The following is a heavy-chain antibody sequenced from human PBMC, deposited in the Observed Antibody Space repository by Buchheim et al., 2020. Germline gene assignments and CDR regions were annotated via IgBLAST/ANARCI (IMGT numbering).Heavy chain of an antibody. V-gene: IGHV4-34*01. CDR3: ARGWGYCSSTSCSPFDY. J-gene: IGHJ4*02. Sequence: QVQPQQWGAGLLKPSETLSLTCAVYGGSFSGYYWSWIRQPPGKGLEWIGEINHSGSTNYNPSLKSRATISVDTSKNQFSLKLSSVTGADTAVYYCARGWGYCSSTSCSPFDYGGQGTL. CDR1: GGSFSGYY. D-gene: IGHD2-2*01. CDR2: INHSGST.